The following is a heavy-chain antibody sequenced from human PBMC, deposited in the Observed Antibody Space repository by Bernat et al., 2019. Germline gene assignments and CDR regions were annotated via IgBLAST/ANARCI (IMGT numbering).Heavy chain of an antibody. CDR1: GGSISSGGYY. D-gene: IGHD2-2*01. V-gene: IGHV4-31*03. Sequence: QVPLQESGPGLVKPSQTLSLTCTVSGGSISSGGYYWSWIRQHPGKGLEWIGYIYYSGSTYYNPSLKSRVTISVDTSKNQFSLKLSSVTAADTAVYYCARGIVVVPAPPEYYYYYMDVWGKGTTVTVSS. CDR2: IYYSGST. CDR3: ARGIVVVPAPPEYYYYYMDV. J-gene: IGHJ6*03.